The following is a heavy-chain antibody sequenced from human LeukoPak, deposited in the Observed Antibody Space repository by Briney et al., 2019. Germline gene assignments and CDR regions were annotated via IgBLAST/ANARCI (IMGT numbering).Heavy chain of an antibody. J-gene: IGHJ3*02. V-gene: IGHV5-51*01. D-gene: IGHD5-18*01. CDR2: IYPGDSDT. Sequence: GESLKISCKISGYNFTNYWIGWVRQMPGKGLEWMGIIYPGDSDTRYSPSFRGQVTISADKSINTAYLQWSSLKASDTAIYYCARLPGYRDAFDIWGQGTMVTVSS. CDR3: ARLPGYRDAFDI. CDR1: GYNFTNYW.